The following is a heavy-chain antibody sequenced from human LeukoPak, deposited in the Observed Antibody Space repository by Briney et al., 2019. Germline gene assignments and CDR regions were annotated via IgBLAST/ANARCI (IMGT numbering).Heavy chain of an antibody. CDR1: GFTFSSYA. D-gene: IGHD3-10*01. CDR3: AKDRRMVRGVIPDY. CDR2: ISGSGGST. J-gene: IGHJ4*02. V-gene: IGHV3-23*01. Sequence: GGSLRLSCAASGFTFSSYAMSWVRQAPGKGLEWVSAISGSGGSTYYADSVKGRFTISRDNSKNTLYLQMNSLRAEDTAVYYCAKDRRMVRGVIPDYWGQGTLVTVPS.